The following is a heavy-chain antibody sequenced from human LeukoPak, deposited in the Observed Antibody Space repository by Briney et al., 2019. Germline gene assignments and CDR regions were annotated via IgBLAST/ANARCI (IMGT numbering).Heavy chain of an antibody. CDR3: ARDTAGTRGERVLIPY. CDR1: GYTFTSYG. V-gene: IGHV1-18*01. CDR2: ISAYNGNT. J-gene: IGHJ4*02. Sequence: ASVKVSCKASGYTFTSYGISWVRQAPGQGLEWMGWISAYNGNTNYAQKLQGRVTMTTDTSTSTAYMELRSLRSDDTAVYYCARDTAGTRGERVLIPYWGQGTLVTVSS. D-gene: IGHD1-7*01.